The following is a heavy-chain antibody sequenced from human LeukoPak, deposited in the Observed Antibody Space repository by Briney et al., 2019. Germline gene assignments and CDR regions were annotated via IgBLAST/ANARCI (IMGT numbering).Heavy chain of an antibody. CDR1: VDTFSSYA. Sequence: SVAVSCNASVDTFSSYAISCARQAPGEGHEWMGGIVPIFGTADYAQKFHGRVKITADESTSTAYMELSSLRSEHTAVYYCARDTGGFGELYAYYYGMDVWGQGTTVTVSS. V-gene: IGHV1-69*01. CDR2: IVPIFGTA. D-gene: IGHD3-10*01. CDR3: ARDTGGFGELYAYYYGMDV. J-gene: IGHJ6*01.